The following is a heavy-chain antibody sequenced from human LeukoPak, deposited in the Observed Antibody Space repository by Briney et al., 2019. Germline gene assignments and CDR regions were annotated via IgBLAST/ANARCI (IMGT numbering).Heavy chain of an antibody. CDR3: ARGGGTLYVISGYYDFDY. V-gene: IGHV1-8*02. J-gene: IGHJ4*02. Sequence: ASVKVSCKASGYTFTSSGISWVRQAPGQGLEWMGWMNPNSGNTGYAQKFQGRVTMTRNTSISTAYMELSSLRSGDTAVYYCARGGGTLYVISGYYDFDYWGQGTLVTVSS. CDR1: GYTFTSSG. D-gene: IGHD3-22*01. CDR2: MNPNSGNT.